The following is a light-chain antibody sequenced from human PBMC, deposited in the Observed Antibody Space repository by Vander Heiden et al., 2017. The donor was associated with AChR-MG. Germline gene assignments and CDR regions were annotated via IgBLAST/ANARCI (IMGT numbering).Light chain of an antibody. J-gene: IGLJ1*01. CDR3: AAWDDSLSGQV. CDR1: SSNIGSNY. V-gene: IGLV1-47*02. Sequence: QSVLTQPPSASGTPGQRVTISCSGSSSNIGSNYVYWYQQLPGTAPKLLIYSNNQRPSGVPDRFSGSKSGTSASLAISGLRSEDEADYYCAAWDDSLSGQVFGTGTKVTGL. CDR2: SNN.